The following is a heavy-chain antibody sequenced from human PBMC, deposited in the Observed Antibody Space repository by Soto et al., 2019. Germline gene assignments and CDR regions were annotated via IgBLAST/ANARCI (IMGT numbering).Heavy chain of an antibody. CDR2: INHSGST. J-gene: IGHJ6*03. CDR3: ARGLAARPPYYYYMDV. Sequence: QVQLQQWGAGLLKPSETLSLTCAVYGGSFSGYYWSWIRQPPGKGLEWIGEINHSGSTNYNPSLKSRVTLSVDTSKNQFSLKLSSVTAADTAVYYCARGLAARPPYYYYMDVWGKGTTVTVSS. CDR1: GGSFSGYY. D-gene: IGHD6-6*01. V-gene: IGHV4-34*01.